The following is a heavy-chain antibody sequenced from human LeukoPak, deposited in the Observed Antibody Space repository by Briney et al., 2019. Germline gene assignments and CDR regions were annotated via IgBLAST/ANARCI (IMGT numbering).Heavy chain of an antibody. CDR3: ARRSNYYYYYMDV. V-gene: IGHV1-2*02. CDR1: GYTFTGYY. CDR2: INPNSGGT. Sequence: ASVKVSCKASGYTFTGYYMHWVRQAPGQGLEWMGWINPNSGGTNYAQKFQGRVTMTRDTSISTAYMELSRLRSDDTAVYYCARRSNYYYYYMDVWGKGTTVTVSS. J-gene: IGHJ6*03.